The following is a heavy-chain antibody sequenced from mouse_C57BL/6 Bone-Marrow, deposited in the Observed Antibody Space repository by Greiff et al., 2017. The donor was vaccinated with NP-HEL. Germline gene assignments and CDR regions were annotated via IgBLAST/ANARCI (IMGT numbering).Heavy chain of an antibody. V-gene: IGHV5-17*01. CDR2: ISSGSGTI. J-gene: IGHJ4*01. Sequence: EVMLVESGGGLVKPGGSLKLSCAASGFTFSDYGMHWVRQAPEKGLEWVAYISSGSGTIYYAYTVKGRFTISRDNAKNTLFLQMTSLRSEDTAMYYCARPCHCYGSRGAMDCWGQGTSVTVSS. CDR1: GFTFSDYG. CDR3: ARPCHCYGSRGAMDC. D-gene: IGHD1-1*01.